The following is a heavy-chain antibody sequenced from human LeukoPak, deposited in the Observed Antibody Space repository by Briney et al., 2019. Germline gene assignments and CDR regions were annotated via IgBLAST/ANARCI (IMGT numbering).Heavy chain of an antibody. J-gene: IGHJ4*02. V-gene: IGHV3-30-3*01. CDR2: ISYDGSNK. CDR3: ARAQKLKGLRD. Sequence: GGSLRLSCAVSGFAFSSLAMHWVRQAPGKGLEWVAVISYDGSNKYYADSVKGRFTISRDNSKNTLYLQMNSLRAEDTAVYYCARAQKLKGLRDWGQGTLVTVSS. D-gene: IGHD1-7*01. CDR1: GFAFSSLA.